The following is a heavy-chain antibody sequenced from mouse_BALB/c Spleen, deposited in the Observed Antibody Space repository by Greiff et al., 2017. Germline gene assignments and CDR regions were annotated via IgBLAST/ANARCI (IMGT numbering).Heavy chain of an antibody. CDR1: GFTFSSFG. J-gene: IGHJ4*01. CDR3: ARSFYYGSSYPHYYAMDY. V-gene: IGHV5-17*02. D-gene: IGHD1-1*01. Sequence: DVQLVESGGGLVQPGGSRKLSCAASGFTFSSFGMHWVRQAPEKGLEWVAYISSGSSTIYYADTVKGRFTISRDNPKNTLFLQMTSLRSEDTAMYYCARSFYYGSSYPHYYAMDYWGQGTSVTVSS. CDR2: ISSGSSTI.